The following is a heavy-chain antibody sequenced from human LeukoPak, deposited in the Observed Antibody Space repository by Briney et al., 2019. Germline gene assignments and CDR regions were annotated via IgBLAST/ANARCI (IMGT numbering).Heavy chain of an antibody. CDR2: IYTSGST. D-gene: IGHD1-26*01. J-gene: IGHJ4*02. Sequence: SETLSLTCTVSDGSISSGSYYWSWIRQPAGKGLEWIGRIYTSGSTNYNPSLKSRFTISVDTSKNQFSLKLSSVTAADTAVYYCARGSGSYLSYWGQGTLVTVSS. V-gene: IGHV4-61*02. CDR1: DGSISSGSYY. CDR3: ARGSGSYLSY.